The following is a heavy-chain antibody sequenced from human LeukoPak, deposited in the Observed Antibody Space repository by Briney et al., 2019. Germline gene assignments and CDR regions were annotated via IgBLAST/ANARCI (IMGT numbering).Heavy chain of an antibody. D-gene: IGHD3-10*01. CDR1: GFTFSNYA. V-gene: IGHV3-23*01. Sequence: GGSLRLSCAASGFTFSNYAMSWVRQAPGKGLEWVSAISGSDGSTNYADSVKGRFTISRDNSKNTLYLQMNSLRAEDTAVYYCAKTMVRGDDYWGQGTLVTVSS. CDR2: ISGSDGST. CDR3: AKTMVRGDDY. J-gene: IGHJ4*02.